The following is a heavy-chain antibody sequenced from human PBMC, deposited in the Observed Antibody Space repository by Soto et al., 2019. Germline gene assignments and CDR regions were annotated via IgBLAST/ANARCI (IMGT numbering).Heavy chain of an antibody. V-gene: IGHV3-73*01. CDR1: GFTFIDSA. CDR3: TRHGSASYDFWSGRHYQYFDY. D-gene: IGHD3-3*01. CDR2: FRAKVNSYAT. Sequence: EVQLVESGGGLVQLGGSLKLSCTASGFTFIDSAIHWFRRPSGKGLEWVGGFRAKVNSYATTYAASLKGRFTISRDDSKNTAYLQLNSLKTEDTAVYYCTRHGSASYDFWSGRHYQYFDYWGQGTLVTVSS. J-gene: IGHJ4*02.